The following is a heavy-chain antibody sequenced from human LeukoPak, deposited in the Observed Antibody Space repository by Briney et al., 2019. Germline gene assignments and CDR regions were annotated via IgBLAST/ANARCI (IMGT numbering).Heavy chain of an antibody. Sequence: SETLSLTCTVSGDSINDYYWGWIRQPPGKGLEWIGYIYYSGRTKYNPSLQSRVTISVDTSKNQFSQKLSSGTAADTGVDYCARRRAEGGSNGHYNWFDPWGQGTLVTVSS. D-gene: IGHD6-13*01. CDR1: GDSINDYY. V-gene: IGHV4-59*08. CDR2: IYYSGRT. CDR3: ARRRAEGGSNGHYNWFDP. J-gene: IGHJ5*02.